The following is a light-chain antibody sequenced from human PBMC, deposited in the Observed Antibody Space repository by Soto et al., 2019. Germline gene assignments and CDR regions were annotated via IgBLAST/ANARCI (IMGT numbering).Light chain of an antibody. Sequence: EIVMTPYPATLSVSPGERATLSCRASQSVSSNLAWYQQKPGQAPRLLISGASTRATGIPARFSGSGSGTEFTLTISSLQSENVAVYYWKQYNNLPRLTFGGGTKVEIK. J-gene: IGKJ4*01. V-gene: IGKV3-15*01. CDR2: GAS. CDR1: QSVSSN. CDR3: KQYNNLPRLT.